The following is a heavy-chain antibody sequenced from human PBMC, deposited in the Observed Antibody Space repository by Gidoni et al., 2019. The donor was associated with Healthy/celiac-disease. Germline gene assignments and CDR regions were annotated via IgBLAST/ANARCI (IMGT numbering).Heavy chain of an antibody. D-gene: IGHD2-15*01. V-gene: IGHV3-7*03. CDR2: IKQDGSEK. CDR1: GFTFTSFW. CDR3: ARDSDPVVAATEYYFDY. J-gene: IGHJ4*02. Sequence: EVQLVESGGGLVQPGGSLRLSCPASGFTFTSFWMSWVRQAPGKGLEWVANIKQDGSEKYYVDSVKGRFTISRDNAKNSLYLQMNSLRAEDTAVYYCARDSDPVVAATEYYFDYWGQGTLVTVSS.